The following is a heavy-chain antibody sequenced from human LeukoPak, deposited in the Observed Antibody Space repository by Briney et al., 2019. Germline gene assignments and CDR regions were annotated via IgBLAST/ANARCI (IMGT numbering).Heavy chain of an antibody. V-gene: IGHV4-59*01. CDR2: IYYSGST. CDR3: ARDFSYYYGSGRANWFDP. D-gene: IGHD3-10*01. J-gene: IGHJ5*02. Sequence: SETLSLTCTVSGGSISSYYWSWIRQPPGKGLEWIGYIYYSGSTNYNPSLKSRVTISVDTSKNQFSLKLSSVTAADTAVYHCARDFSYYYGSGRANWFDPWGQGTLVTVSS. CDR1: GGSISSYY.